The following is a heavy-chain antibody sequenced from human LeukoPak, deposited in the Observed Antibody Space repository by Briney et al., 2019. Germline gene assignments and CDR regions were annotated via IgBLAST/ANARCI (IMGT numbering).Heavy chain of an antibody. V-gene: IGHV4-39*07. J-gene: IGHJ4*02. CDR1: GGSISSSSYY. CDR3: ARAPPSYSSRVFDY. D-gene: IGHD6-13*01. Sequence: PSETLSLTCTVSGGSISSSSYYWGWIRQPPGKGLGWIGSIYYSGSTYYNPSLKSRVTISVDTSKNQFSLKLSSVTAADTAVYYCARAPPSYSSRVFDYWGQGTLVTVSS. CDR2: IYYSGST.